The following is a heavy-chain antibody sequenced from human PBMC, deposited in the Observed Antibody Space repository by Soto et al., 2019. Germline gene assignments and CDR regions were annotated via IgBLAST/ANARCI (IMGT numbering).Heavy chain of an antibody. J-gene: IGHJ6*03. CDR2: IIPILGIA. CDR3: GRVSIDYGDYVSYYYYYMDV. Sequence: ASVKVSCKASGGTFSSYTISWVRQAPGQGLEWMGRIIPILGIANYAQKFQGRVTITADKSTSTAYMELSSLRSEDTAVYYCGRVSIDYGDYVSYYYYYMDVWGKGTTVTVSS. D-gene: IGHD4-17*01. V-gene: IGHV1-69*02. CDR1: GGTFSSYT.